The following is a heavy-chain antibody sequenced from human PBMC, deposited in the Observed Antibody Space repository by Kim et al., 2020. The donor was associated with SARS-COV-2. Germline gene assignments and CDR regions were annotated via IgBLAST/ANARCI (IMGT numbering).Heavy chain of an antibody. D-gene: IGHD2-21*02. V-gene: IGHV3-48*02. CDR1: GFTFSSYR. Sequence: GGSLRLSCAASGFTFSSYRMNWVRQAPGKGLEWVSYISISSSTIYYADSVKGRFTISRDNAKDSLYLQMNSLRDEDTAVYYCARDSCGGDCYSDYYYGMDVWGQGTTVTVSS. CDR2: ISISSSTI. CDR3: ARDSCGGDCYSDYYYGMDV. J-gene: IGHJ6*02.